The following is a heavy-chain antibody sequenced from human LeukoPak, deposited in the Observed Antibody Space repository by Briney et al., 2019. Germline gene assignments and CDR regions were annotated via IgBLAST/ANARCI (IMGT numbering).Heavy chain of an antibody. V-gene: IGHV3-30*18. Sequence: GRSLRLSCAASGFTFSSYGMHWVRQAPGKGLEWVAVISYDGSNKYYADSVKGRFTISRDNSKNTLYLQMNSLRAEDTAVYYCAKGTLGTPDYWGQGTLVTVSS. J-gene: IGHJ4*02. CDR3: AKGTLGTPDY. CDR2: ISYDGSNK. D-gene: IGHD1-1*01. CDR1: GFTFSSYG.